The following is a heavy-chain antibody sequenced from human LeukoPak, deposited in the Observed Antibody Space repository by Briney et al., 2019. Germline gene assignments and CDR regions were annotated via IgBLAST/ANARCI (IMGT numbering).Heavy chain of an antibody. CDR3: ARLDYYDSSGYFSPYDYFDY. CDR1: SGSISSGGYY. CDR2: IYYSGST. J-gene: IGHJ4*02. D-gene: IGHD3-22*01. V-gene: IGHV4-31*03. Sequence: SETLSLTCTVSSGSISSGGYYWSWIRQHPGKGLEWIGYIYYSGSTYYNPSLKSRVTISVDTSKNQFSLKLSSVTAADTAVYYCARLDYYDSSGYFSPYDYFDYWGQGTLVTVSS.